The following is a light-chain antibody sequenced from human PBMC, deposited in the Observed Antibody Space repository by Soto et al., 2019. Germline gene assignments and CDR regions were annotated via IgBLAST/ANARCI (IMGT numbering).Light chain of an antibody. CDR1: QSISSSC. CDR3: QQYSSTFWT. Sequence: EIVLTQSPGTLSLSPGERATLSCRASQSISSSCLAWYQQKPGQAPRLLVYGASSRATGIPDRFSGSGSGTDFTLTISRLEPEDFALYYCQQYSSTFWTFGQGTQVDIK. CDR2: GAS. V-gene: IGKV3-20*01. J-gene: IGKJ1*01.